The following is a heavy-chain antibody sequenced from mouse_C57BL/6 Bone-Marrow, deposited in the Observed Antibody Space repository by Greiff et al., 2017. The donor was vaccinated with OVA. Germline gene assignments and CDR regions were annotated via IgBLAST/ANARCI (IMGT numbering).Heavy chain of an antibody. CDR3: TRRDYGSSYEYFDV. Sequence: VQLQQSGAELVRPGASVTLSCKASGYTFTDYEMHWVKQTPVHGLEWIGAIDPETGGTAYNQKFKGKAILTADKSSSTAYMELRSLTSEDSAVYYCTRRDYGSSYEYFDVWGTGTTVTVSS. V-gene: IGHV1-15*01. CDR1: GYTFTDYE. CDR2: IDPETGGT. J-gene: IGHJ1*03. D-gene: IGHD1-1*01.